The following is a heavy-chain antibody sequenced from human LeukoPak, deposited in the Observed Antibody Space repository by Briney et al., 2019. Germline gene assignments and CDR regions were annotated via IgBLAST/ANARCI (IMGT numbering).Heavy chain of an antibody. CDR1: GDSVSSNSVV. J-gene: IGHJ4*02. V-gene: IGHV6-1*01. CDR3: VRDRGAFTWNSRFDS. D-gene: IGHD1-7*01. Sequence: SQTLSLTCAISGDSVSSNSVVWSWIRQSPSRGLEWLGRTYYRSKWYNDYAVSVKSRITISPDTSKNQFSLQLNSVTPEDTAVYHCVRDRGAFTWNSRFDSWGQGTLVTVSS. CDR2: TYYRSKWYN.